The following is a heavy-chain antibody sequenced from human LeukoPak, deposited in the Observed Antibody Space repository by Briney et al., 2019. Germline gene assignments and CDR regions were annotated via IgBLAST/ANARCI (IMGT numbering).Heavy chain of an antibody. V-gene: IGHV3-30*02. CDR2: IRYDGSEK. CDR3: AKPPYCSTTSCLTFDS. CDR1: GFSFSSYG. Sequence: GGSPRLSCAASGFSFSSYGMHWVRQAPGKGLEWVAFIRYDGSEKYYGDSVKGRFTVARDNSRNTLFLQMNSLTTEDTAVYYCAKPPYCSTTSCLTFDSWGQGTLVTVSS. D-gene: IGHD2-2*01. J-gene: IGHJ4*02.